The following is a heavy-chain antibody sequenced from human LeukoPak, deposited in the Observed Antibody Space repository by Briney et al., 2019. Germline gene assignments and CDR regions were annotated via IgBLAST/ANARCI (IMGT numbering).Heavy chain of an antibody. CDR3: ARKMATIRRFRDPYYFDY. J-gene: IGHJ4*02. V-gene: IGHV3-48*03. D-gene: IGHD5-24*01. CDR1: GFTFSSYE. Sequence: PGGSLRLSCAASGFTFSSYEMNWVRQAPGKGLEWVSYISSSGSTIYYADSVKGRFTISRDNAKNSLYLQMNSLRGEDTAVYYCARKMATIRRFRDPYYFDYWGQGTLVTVSS. CDR2: ISSSGSTI.